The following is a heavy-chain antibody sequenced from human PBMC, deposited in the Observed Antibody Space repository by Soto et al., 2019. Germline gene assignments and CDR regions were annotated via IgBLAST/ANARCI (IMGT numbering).Heavy chain of an antibody. V-gene: IGHV3-30-3*01. J-gene: IGHJ4*02. Sequence: QVQLVESGGGVVQPGRSLRLSCAASGFTFSSYAMHWVRQAPGKGLEWVAVISYDGSNKYYADSVKGRFTISRDNSKNTLYLQMNSLRAEDTGGYYCARATGPGFYYGVGSDYWGQGTLVTVS. CDR1: GFTFSSYA. D-gene: IGHD3-10*01. CDR2: ISYDGSNK. CDR3: ARATGPGFYYGVGSDY.